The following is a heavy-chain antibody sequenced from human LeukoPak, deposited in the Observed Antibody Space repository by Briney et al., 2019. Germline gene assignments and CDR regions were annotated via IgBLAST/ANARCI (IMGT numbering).Heavy chain of an antibody. CDR3: ARGLGGITMVRGFDY. CDR1: GFTFSSYA. Sequence: GGSLRLSCAASGFTFSSYAMHWVRQAPGKGLEWVAVISYDGSNKYDADSVKGRFTISRDNSKNTLDLQMNSLRAEDTAVYYCARGLGGITMVRGFDYWGQGTLVTVSS. D-gene: IGHD3-10*01. CDR2: ISYDGSNK. V-gene: IGHV3-30*04. J-gene: IGHJ4*02.